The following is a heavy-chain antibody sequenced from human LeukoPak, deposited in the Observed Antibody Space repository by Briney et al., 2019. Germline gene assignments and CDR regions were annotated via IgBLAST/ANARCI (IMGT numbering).Heavy chain of an antibody. D-gene: IGHD6-13*01. CDR2: INSDGSST. CDR1: GFTFSSYW. Sequence: PGGSLRLSCAASGFTFSSYWMHRVRQAPGKGLVWVSRINSDGSSTSYADSVKGRFTISRDNAKNTLYLQMNSLRAEDTAVYYCAGNSSSWYSYYYYGMDVWGQGTTVTVSS. CDR3: AGNSSSWYSYYYYGMDV. J-gene: IGHJ6*02. V-gene: IGHV3-74*01.